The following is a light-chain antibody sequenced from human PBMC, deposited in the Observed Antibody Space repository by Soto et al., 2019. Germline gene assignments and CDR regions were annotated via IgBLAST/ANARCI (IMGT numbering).Light chain of an antibody. Sequence: QSVLTQPASVSGSPGQSITIFCTGTSSDVGAYKYVSWFQQHPGKAPKLMIFDVSSRPSGVSDRFSGSKSGNTASLTIAGLQAEDEADYYCHSYTSSNTYVFGTGTKVTVL. V-gene: IGLV2-14*03. J-gene: IGLJ1*01. CDR2: DVS. CDR3: HSYTSSNTYV. CDR1: SSDVGAYKY.